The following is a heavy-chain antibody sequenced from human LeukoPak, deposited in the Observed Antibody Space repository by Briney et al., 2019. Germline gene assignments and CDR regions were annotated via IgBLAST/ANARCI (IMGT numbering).Heavy chain of an antibody. Sequence: GRSLRLSCAASGFTFSNFAMPWVRQAPGKGLEWVAGISYDAGKTYYADSVRGRFTISRDTSKNTLYLQMNGLRAEDTAVYYCARDSGRSATYFNYWGQGTLVTVSS. CDR1: GFTFSNFA. V-gene: IGHV3-30*04. CDR2: ISYDAGKT. D-gene: IGHD3-10*01. J-gene: IGHJ4*02. CDR3: ARDSGRSATYFNY.